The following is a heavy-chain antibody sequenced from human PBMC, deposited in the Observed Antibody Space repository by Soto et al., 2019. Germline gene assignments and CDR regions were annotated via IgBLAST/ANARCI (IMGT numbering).Heavy chain of an antibody. Sequence: GASVKVSCKASGGTFSSYAISWVRQAPGQGLEWMGGIIPIFGTANYAQKFQGRVTITADESTSTAYMELSSLRSEDTAVYYCARVEARGSSCYDWGQGTLVTVSS. D-gene: IGHD6-13*01. J-gene: IGHJ4*02. V-gene: IGHV1-69*13. CDR2: IIPIFGTA. CDR3: ARVEARGSSCYD. CDR1: GGTFSSYA.